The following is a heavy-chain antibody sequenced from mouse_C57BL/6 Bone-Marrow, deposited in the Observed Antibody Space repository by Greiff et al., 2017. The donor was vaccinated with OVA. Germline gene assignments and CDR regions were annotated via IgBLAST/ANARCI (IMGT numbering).Heavy chain of an antibody. CDR3: ARGDYGRSVSFCY. J-gene: IGHJ2*01. V-gene: IGHV1-64*01. Sequence: QVQLQQPGAELVKPGASVKLSCKASGYTFTSYWMRWVKQRPGQGLEWIGMIHPNSGSTNYNEKFKSKATLTVDKSSSTAYMQLSSLTSEDSAVYYCARGDYGRSVSFCYRGQGTTLSVST. CDR1: GYTFTSYW. D-gene: IGHD1-1*01. CDR2: IHPNSGST.